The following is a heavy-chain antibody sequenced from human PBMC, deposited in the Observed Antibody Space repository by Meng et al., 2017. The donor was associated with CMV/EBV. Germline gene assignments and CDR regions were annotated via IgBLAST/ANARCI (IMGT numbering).Heavy chain of an antibody. J-gene: IGHJ6*02. CDR2: ISSSGTYI. CDR3: AKDVSPRSSAYFAIYYFYALDV. D-gene: IGHD2-21*01. Sequence: GESLKISCTASGFTFGDYAMSWVRQAPGKGLEWVSSISSSGTYIYYADSVKGRFTISRDNAQNSLYLQMNSLRAEDTAVYYCAKDVSPRSSAYFAIYYFYALDVWGQGTTVTVSS. CDR1: GFTFGDYA. V-gene: IGHV3-21*01.